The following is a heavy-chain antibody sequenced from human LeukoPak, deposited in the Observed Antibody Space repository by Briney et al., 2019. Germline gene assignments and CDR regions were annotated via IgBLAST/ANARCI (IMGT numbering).Heavy chain of an antibody. D-gene: IGHD4-17*01. J-gene: IGHJ2*01. Sequence: AGGSLRLSCAASGFTVSSTYMSWVRQAPGKGLEWVSVIYSGGSIYYADSVKGRFAISRDNSQNTLYLQMNSLRAEDTAVYYCARFLGVTTSWYFDLWGRGTLVTVSS. CDR3: ARFLGVTTSWYFDL. CDR2: IYSGGSI. CDR1: GFTVSSTY. V-gene: IGHV3-53*01.